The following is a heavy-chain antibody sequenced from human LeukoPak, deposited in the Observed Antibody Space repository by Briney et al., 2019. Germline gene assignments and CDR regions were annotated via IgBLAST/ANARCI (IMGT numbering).Heavy chain of an antibody. CDR3: ARDQYISSFRYYGMDV. J-gene: IGHJ6*02. V-gene: IGHV4-31*03. CDR1: GGSISISGYY. Sequence: SETLSLTCTVSGGSISISGYYWIWIRQHPGKGLEWVVYIDNRGTTYYNPSLKSRVSISADTSKNQFSLRLSSVTAADTAVYYCARDQYISSFRYYGMDVWGQGTTVTVSS. D-gene: IGHD6-13*01. CDR2: IDNRGTT.